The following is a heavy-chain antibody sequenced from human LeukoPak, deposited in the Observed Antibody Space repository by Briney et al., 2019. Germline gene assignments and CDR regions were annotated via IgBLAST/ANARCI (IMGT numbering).Heavy chain of an antibody. J-gene: IGHJ3*02. V-gene: IGHV5-51*01. CDR3: ARQYDSSGYLGLDAFDI. Sequence: GESLKISCKGSGYSFTSYWIGWVRQMPGKGLEWMGIIYPGGSDTRYSPSFQGQVTISADKSISTAYLQWSSLKASDTAMYYCARQYDSSGYLGLDAFDIWGQGTMVTVSS. D-gene: IGHD3-22*01. CDR2: IYPGGSDT. CDR1: GYSFTSYW.